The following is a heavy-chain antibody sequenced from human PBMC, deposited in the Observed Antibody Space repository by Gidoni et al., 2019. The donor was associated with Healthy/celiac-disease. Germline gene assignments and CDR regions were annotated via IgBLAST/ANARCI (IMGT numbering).Heavy chain of an antibody. CDR1: GFTFSSDA. CDR3: AKASAGIAVAGARFDY. CDR2: ISGSGGST. J-gene: IGHJ4*02. V-gene: IGHV3-23*01. D-gene: IGHD6-19*01. Sequence: EVQLLESGGGLVQPGGSLRLACAASGFTFSSDAMSWVRQAPGKGREWVSSISGSGGSTYYADSVKGRFTLSRDNSKNTLYLQMNSLRAEDTAVYYCAKASAGIAVAGARFDYWGQGTLVTVSS.